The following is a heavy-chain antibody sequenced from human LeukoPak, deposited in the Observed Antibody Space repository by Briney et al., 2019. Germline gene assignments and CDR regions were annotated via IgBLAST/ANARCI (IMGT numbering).Heavy chain of an antibody. D-gene: IGHD2-15*01. CDR1: GGSFSGYY. J-gene: IGHJ6*02. V-gene: IGHV4-34*01. Sequence: PSETLSLTCAVYGGSFSGYYWSWIRQPPGKGLEWIGEINHSGSTYHNPSLKSRLPISVHTSKNQFSLKLSSVTAADTAVYYCARRHIVVVVAATPYGMDVWGQGTTVTV. CDR2: INHSGST. CDR3: ARRHIVVVVAATPYGMDV.